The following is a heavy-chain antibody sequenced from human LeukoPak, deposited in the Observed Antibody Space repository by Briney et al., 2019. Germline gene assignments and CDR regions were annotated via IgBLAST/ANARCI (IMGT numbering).Heavy chain of an antibody. CDR3: ARAPDA. V-gene: IGHV4-39*07. CDR2: VHYSENA. CDR1: GDSVSGSNYH. Sequence: SETLSLACTVSGDSVSGSNYHWGWIRQPPGQGLEWLGTVHYSENAFYDASLRGRTTVSVDTSTNQFSLKLTSVPAADTAVYFCARAPDAGGEGILVTVSS. J-gene: IGHJ5*02.